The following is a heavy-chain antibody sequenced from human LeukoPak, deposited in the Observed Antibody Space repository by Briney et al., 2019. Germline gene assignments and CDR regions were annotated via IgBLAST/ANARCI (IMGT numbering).Heavy chain of an antibody. J-gene: IGHJ4*02. D-gene: IGHD6-13*01. CDR3: ARLKAAAGSNFDY. Sequence: GGSLRLSCAASGFTFSSYWMHWVRQDPGKGLEWVSGINWNGGSTSYADSVKGRFTISRDTAKNSLYLQMNSLRAEDTALYYCARLKAAAGSNFDYWGQGTLVTVSS. CDR1: GFTFSSYW. V-gene: IGHV3-20*04. CDR2: INWNGGST.